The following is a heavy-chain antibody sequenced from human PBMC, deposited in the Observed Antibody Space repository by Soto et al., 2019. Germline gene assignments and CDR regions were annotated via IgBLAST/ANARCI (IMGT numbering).Heavy chain of an antibody. J-gene: IGHJ5*02. CDR2: ISDDGNHK. CDR1: GFTFSNYA. D-gene: IGHD2-15*01. V-gene: IGHV3-30-3*01. CDR3: ARGFVVVVTRDWFDP. Sequence: GGSLRLSCAASGFTFSNYAMHWVRQAPGKGLEWVAVISDDGNHKNYADSVKGRFTISRDKSKNSLYLQMNSLKFEDTAVYYCARGFVVVVTRDWFDPWGQGTLVTVSS.